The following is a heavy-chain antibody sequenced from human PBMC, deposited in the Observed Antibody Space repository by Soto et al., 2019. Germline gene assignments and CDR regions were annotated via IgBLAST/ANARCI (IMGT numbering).Heavy chain of an antibody. V-gene: IGHV4-59*01. CDR1: GGSISSYY. Sequence: PSETLSFTCTVSGGSISSYYWSWIRQPPGKGLEWIGYIYYSGCTNYNPSLKSRVTISVDTSKNQFSLKLSSVTAADTAVYYCARDIYEWFGGNDAFDIWGQVTMVTVSS. D-gene: IGHD3-10*01. J-gene: IGHJ3*02. CDR3: ARDIYEWFGGNDAFDI. CDR2: IYYSGCT.